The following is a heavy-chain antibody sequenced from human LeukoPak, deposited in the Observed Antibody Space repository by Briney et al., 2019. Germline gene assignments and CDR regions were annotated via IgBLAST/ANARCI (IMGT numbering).Heavy chain of an antibody. J-gene: IGHJ4*02. D-gene: IGHD1-26*01. Sequence: PGGSPRLSCAASGFTFANSWMAWVRQAPGKGLEWVANIKKDGSTKHYADSLKGRFTISRDNPKNSLFLQMNNLRADDTAIYYCTRDTIGSLDYWGQGILLTVAS. CDR1: GFTFANSW. CDR3: TRDTIGSLDY. CDR2: IKKDGSTK. V-gene: IGHV3-7*01.